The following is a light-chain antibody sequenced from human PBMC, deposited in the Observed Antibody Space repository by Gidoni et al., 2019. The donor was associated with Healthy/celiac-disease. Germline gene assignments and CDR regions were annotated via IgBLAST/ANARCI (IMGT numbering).Light chain of an antibody. J-gene: IGLJ2*01. V-gene: IGLV3-1*01. CDR3: QAWDSSTDVV. CDR2: QDS. Sequence: SYELTQPPPVSVSPGQTASITCSGDKLGDKYACWYQQKPGQSPVLVIYQDSKRPSGIPARFSGSNSGNTATLTISGTQAMDEADYYCQAWDSSTDVVFGGGTKLTVL. CDR1: KLGDKY.